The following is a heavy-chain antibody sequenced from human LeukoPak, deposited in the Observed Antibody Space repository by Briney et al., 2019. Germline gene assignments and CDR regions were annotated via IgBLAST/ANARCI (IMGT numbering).Heavy chain of an antibody. V-gene: IGHV4-61*01. J-gene: IGHJ4*02. CDR1: GGSVSSGSYY. CDR3: ARFRDSGSLYYFDY. D-gene: IGHD1-26*01. CDR2: IYYSGST. Sequence: SETLSLTCTVSGGSVSSGSYYWSRIRQPPGKGLEWIGYIYYSGSTNYNPSLKSRVTISVDTSKNQFSLKLSSVTAADTAVYYCARFRDSGSLYYFDYWGQGTLVTVSS.